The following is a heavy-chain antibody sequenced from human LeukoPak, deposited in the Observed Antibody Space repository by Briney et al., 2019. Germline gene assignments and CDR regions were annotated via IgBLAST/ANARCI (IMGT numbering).Heavy chain of an antibody. J-gene: IGHJ4*02. D-gene: IGHD6-19*01. CDR2: IGASGTTK. CDR3: ALLAVASDFDY. V-gene: IGHV3-48*03. CDR1: GFPFTFYE. Sequence: GGSLRLSCAVSGFPFTFYEMNWVRQAPGKGLEWVSNIGASGTTKYYADSVKGRFSISGDNAKTSLYLQMNSLRVDGTAVYYCALLAVASDFDYWGQGALVAVSS.